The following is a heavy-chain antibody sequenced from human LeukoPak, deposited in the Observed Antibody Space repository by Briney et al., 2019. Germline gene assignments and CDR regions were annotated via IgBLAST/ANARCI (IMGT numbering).Heavy chain of an antibody. CDR3: ARGSRFHPQNWFDP. V-gene: IGHV1-2*02. Sequence: ASVKASCKASGYTFIDYYIHWVRQAPGQGLEWMGWVGPNTGGTYYAQTFQGRVTMTSAASISTVYMELASLTYDDTAVYYCARGSRFHPQNWFDPWGQGTLITVSS. CDR1: GYTFIDYY. D-gene: IGHD3-10*01. J-gene: IGHJ5*02. CDR2: VGPNTGGT.